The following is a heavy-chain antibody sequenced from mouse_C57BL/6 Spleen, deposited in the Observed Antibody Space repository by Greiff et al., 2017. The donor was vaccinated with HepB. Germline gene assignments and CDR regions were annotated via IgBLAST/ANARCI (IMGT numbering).Heavy chain of an antibody. CDR2: WNNDNY. V-gene: IGHV8-2*01. CDR3: WREGFVYYGSSCAMDY. J-gene: IGHJ4*01. CDR1: ISLSTSGMGL. Sequence: QQSQTLSLACTFSGISLSTSGMGLSWLRKPSGKALEWLASIWNNDNYYNPSLKSRLTISKETSNYQVFLKLTSVDTADSATYYGAWREGFVYYGSSCAMDYWGQGTSVTVSS. D-gene: IGHD1-1*01.